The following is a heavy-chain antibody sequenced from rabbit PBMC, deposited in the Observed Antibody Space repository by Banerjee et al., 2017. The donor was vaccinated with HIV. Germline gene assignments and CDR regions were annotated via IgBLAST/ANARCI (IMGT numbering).Heavy chain of an antibody. CDR2: IDPVFGIT. V-gene: IGHV1S7*01. D-gene: IGHD1-1*01. Sequence: HLKESGGGLVQPGGSLKLSCTASGFTLSSYYMNWVRQAPGKGLEWIGYIDPVFGITYYANWVNGRFSISRENAQNTVFLQMTSLTAADTATYFCAREDVGGSVSLWGPGTLGTVS. CDR1: GFTLSSYY. J-gene: IGHJ4*01. CDR3: AREDVGGSVSL.